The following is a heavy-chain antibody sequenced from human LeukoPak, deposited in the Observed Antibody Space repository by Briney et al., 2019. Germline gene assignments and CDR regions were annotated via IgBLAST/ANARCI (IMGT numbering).Heavy chain of an antibody. D-gene: IGHD1-14*01. CDR2: ISSSSSYI. V-gene: IGHV3-21*01. CDR3: ARTPGLVPEFDY. Sequence: GGSLRLSCAASGFTFSSYSMNWVRQAPGKGLEWVSSISSSSSYIYYADSVKGRFTISRDNAKNSPYLQMNSLRAEDTAVYYCARTPGLVPEFDYWGQGTLVTVSS. J-gene: IGHJ4*02. CDR1: GFTFSSYS.